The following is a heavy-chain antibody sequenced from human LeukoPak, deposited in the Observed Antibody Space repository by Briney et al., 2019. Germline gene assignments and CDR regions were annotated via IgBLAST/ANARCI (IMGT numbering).Heavy chain of an antibody. CDR3: ARGAAAGTSRVYYYYYMDV. Sequence: GESLKISCKGSGYSFTSYWIGWVRQMPGKGLEWMGIIYPGDSDTRYSPSFQGQVTISADKSISTAYLQWSSLKASDTAMYYCARGAAAGTSRVYYYYYMDVWGKGTTVTVSS. D-gene: IGHD6-13*01. V-gene: IGHV5-51*01. J-gene: IGHJ6*03. CDR1: GYSFTSYW. CDR2: IYPGDSDT.